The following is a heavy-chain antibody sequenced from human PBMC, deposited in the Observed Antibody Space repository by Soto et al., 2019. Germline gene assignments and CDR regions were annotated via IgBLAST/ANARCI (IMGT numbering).Heavy chain of an antibody. CDR1: GGSISSGGYS. CDR2: IYHSGST. CDR3: ARHVQIVDYYGSGSYLWFDP. J-gene: IGHJ5*02. Sequence: PSETLSLTCAVSGGSISSGGYSWSWIRQPPGKGLEWIGYIYHSGSTYYNPSLKSRVTISVDRSKNQFSLKLSSVTAADTAVYYCARHVQIVDYYGSGSYLWFDPWGQGTLVTVSS. D-gene: IGHD3-10*01. V-gene: IGHV4-30-2*01.